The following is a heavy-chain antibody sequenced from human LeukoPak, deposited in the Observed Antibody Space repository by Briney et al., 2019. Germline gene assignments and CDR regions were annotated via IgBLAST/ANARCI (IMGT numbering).Heavy chain of an antibody. CDR1: GFTFSNYW. J-gene: IGHJ4*02. D-gene: IGHD5-24*01. CDR2: VKGDGTFT. Sequence: GGSLRLSCAASGFTFSNYWMHWVRQAPGKGLVWVSRVKGDGTFTNYADSVKGRFTISRDNAKYTLYLQMHSLRAEDTAIYYCVRDGDDYNFDYWGKGSLVTVSS. V-gene: IGHV3-74*01. CDR3: VRDGDDYNFDY.